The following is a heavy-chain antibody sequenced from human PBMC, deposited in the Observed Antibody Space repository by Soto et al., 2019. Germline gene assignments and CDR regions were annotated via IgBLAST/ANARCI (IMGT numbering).Heavy chain of an antibody. V-gene: IGHV4-34*02. CDR1: GGSVNGYY. J-gene: IGHJ5*02. D-gene: IGHD3-3*01. Sequence: QVHLQQWGAGLLKPSETLSLTCAVYGGSVNGYYWNWIRQPPGKGLEWIGEINHTGGTHYNPSLKRVATMSVDTSKNQFSLRLSSVTAADTAIYYCATRITVFGLLIPPFDPWGQGTQVTVSS. CDR2: INHTGGT. CDR3: ATRITVFGLLIPPFDP.